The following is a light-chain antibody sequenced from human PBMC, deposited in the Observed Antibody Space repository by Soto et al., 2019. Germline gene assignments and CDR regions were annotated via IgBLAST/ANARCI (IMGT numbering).Light chain of an antibody. V-gene: IGKV1-39*01. CDR1: QSISTF. CDR2: AAA. CDR3: QQYNSYSPLT. J-gene: IGKJ4*01. Sequence: DIQMTQSPSSLSASVGDRVTITFRASQSISTFLSWYQQKPGKAPKLLIFAAASLQSGVPSRFSGSGSGTDFTLSISSLQPEDFATYYCQQYNSYSPLTFGGGTKVDIK.